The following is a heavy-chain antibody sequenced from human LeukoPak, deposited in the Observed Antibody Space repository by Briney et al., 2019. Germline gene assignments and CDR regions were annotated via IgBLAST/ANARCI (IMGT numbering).Heavy chain of an antibody. CDR3: ARLGDFYYDSSGYYRD. V-gene: IGHV3-66*01. J-gene: IGHJ4*02. CDR2: IYSGGST. D-gene: IGHD3-22*01. CDR1: GFTVSSNY. Sequence: PGGSLILSCSASGFTVSSNYMSWVRQAPGKGLEGVSVIYSGGSTYYADAVKGRFTTSRDNSKNTLYLQMNSLRAEDTAVYYCARLGDFYYDSSGYYRDWGQGTLVTVSS.